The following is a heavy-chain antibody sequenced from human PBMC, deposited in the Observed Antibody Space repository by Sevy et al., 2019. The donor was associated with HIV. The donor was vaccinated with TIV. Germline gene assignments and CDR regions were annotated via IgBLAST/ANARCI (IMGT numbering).Heavy chain of an antibody. Sequence: GGSLRLSCAASGFTFSSYAMSWVRQAPGKGLEWVSAIDGKGRSTNYADSVKGRFTISRDNSKNTLYLQMNSLRAEDTGVYYCAKTVNSGGGVVPAANYYYSGLDVWGQGTTVTVSS. J-gene: IGHJ6*02. CDR2: IDGKGRST. V-gene: IGHV3-23*01. D-gene: IGHD2-2*01. CDR1: GFTFSSYA. CDR3: AKTVNSGGGVVPAANYYYSGLDV.